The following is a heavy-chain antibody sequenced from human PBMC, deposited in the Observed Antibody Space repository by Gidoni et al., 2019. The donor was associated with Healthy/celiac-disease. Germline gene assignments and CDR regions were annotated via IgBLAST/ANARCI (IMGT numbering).Heavy chain of an antibody. Sequence: EVQLVESGGGLVKPGGSLRLPCAASGFTFSNACISGVPQAPGKGLEWDGRLKSKTYGGTTDYAAPWKGRFTISRDDSKNTLYLQMNSLKTEDTAVYYCTTDARVVVPAAKGDYYYYYYMDVWGKGTTVTVSS. CDR2: LKSKTYGGTT. J-gene: IGHJ6*03. D-gene: IGHD2-2*01. CDR3: TTDARVVVPAAKGDYYYYYYMDV. V-gene: IGHV3-15*01. CDR1: GFTFSNAC.